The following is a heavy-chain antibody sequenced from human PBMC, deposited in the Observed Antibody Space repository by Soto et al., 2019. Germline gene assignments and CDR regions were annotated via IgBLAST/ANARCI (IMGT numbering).Heavy chain of an antibody. Sequence: SETLSLTCTVIGDSVSSNNYYWSWIRQRPGKGLEWIGYIHYSGDSYDNPSLMSRITMSMDVSKNQFSLNLRSVTAADTAIYYCASDVNDSSGSQGFDYWGQGTLVTVSS. CDR3: ASDVNDSSGSQGFDY. CDR2: IHYSGDS. V-gene: IGHV4-31*03. J-gene: IGHJ4*02. D-gene: IGHD3-22*01. CDR1: GDSVSSNNYY.